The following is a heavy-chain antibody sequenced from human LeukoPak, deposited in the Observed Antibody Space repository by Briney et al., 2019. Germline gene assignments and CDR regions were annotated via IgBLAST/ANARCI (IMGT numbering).Heavy chain of an antibody. J-gene: IGHJ5*02. D-gene: IGHD5-18*01. CDR1: GGSISSYY. Sequence: SETLSLTCTVSGGSISSYYWSWIRQPPGKGLEWIGYIYYSGSTNYNPSLKCRVTISVDTSKNQFSLKLSSVTATDTAVYYCARHPRGIQLWFDPWGQGTLVTVSS. CDR2: IYYSGST. V-gene: IGHV4-59*08. CDR3: ARHPRGIQLWFDP.